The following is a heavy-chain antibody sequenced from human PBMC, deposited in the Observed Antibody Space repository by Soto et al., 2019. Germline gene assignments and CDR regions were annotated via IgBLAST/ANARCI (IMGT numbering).Heavy chain of an antibody. D-gene: IGHD2-8*01. V-gene: IGHV1-18*04. J-gene: IGHJ4*02. CDR3: ARDRKYSQYCSNDCGHFLDY. CDR2: ISGYNGNT. Sequence: QVQLVQSGPEVKKPGASVKVSCKASGYTFTSFGISWVRQAPGQGLEWVAWISGYNGNTDSAQKFQGRVTVTTDTSTSTAYMELRNLRSDDTAVYYCARDRKYSQYCSNDCGHFLDYWGQGTLVTVS. CDR1: GYTFTSFG.